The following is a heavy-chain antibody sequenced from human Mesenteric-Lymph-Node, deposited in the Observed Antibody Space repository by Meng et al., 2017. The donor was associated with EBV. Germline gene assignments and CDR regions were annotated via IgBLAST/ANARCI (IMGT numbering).Heavy chain of an antibody. J-gene: IGHJ4*02. CDR1: GFTFSSYA. V-gene: IGHV3-30-3*01. D-gene: IGHD3-10*01. CDR2: ISYDGSNK. CDR3: ARDRHYYGSGSYTFDY. Sequence: QVQLVECGGGLVQPGWSLRLSCAASGFTFSSYAMHWVRQAPGKGLEWVAVISYDGSNKYYADSVKGRFTISRDNSKNTLYLQMNSLRAEDTAVYYCARDRHYYGSGSYTFDYWGQGTMVTVSS.